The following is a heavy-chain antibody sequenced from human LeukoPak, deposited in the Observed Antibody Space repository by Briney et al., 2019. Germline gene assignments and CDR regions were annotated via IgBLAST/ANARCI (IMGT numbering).Heavy chain of an antibody. J-gene: IGHJ5*02. CDR1: GFTFSTYS. D-gene: IGHD1-26*01. Sequence: GGSLRLSCAASGFTFSTYSMNWVRQAPGRGLEWLSSISSGGMWIYYADSLKGRFTISRDNAKNSLYLQMKSLRVEDTGVYYCARDAGGRTQREGWFDPWGQGTLVTVSS. CDR2: ISSGGMWI. CDR3: ARDAGGRTQREGWFDP. V-gene: IGHV3-21*01.